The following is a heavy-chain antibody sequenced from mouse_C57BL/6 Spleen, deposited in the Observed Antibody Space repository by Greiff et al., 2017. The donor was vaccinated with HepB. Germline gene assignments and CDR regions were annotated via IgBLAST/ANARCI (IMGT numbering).Heavy chain of an antibody. Sequence: EVQLQQSGPELVKPGASVKISCKASGYSFTDYNMNWVKQSNGKSLEWIGVINPNYGTTSYNQKFKGKATLTVDQSSSTAYMQLNSLTSEDSAVYYCARLEYYGSSYPSYAMDYWGQGTSVTVSS. D-gene: IGHD1-1*01. V-gene: IGHV1-39*01. CDR2: INPNYGTT. CDR3: ARLEYYGSSYPSYAMDY. CDR1: GYSFTDYN. J-gene: IGHJ4*01.